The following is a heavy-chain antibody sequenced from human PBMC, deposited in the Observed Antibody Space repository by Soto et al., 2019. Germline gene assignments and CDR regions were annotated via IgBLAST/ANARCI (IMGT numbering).Heavy chain of an antibody. Sequence: QVQLVESGGGVVQPGRSLRLSCAASGFTFSSYGMHWVRQAPGKGLEGVEVISYDGSNKYYADSVKGRFTISRENSKNTLYLQMNGLRAEDTAVYYCAPWFGAFDYWGQGTLVTVSS. J-gene: IGHJ4*02. V-gene: IGHV3-30*03. CDR3: APWFGAFDY. CDR1: GFTFSSYG. CDR2: ISYDGSNK. D-gene: IGHD3-10*01.